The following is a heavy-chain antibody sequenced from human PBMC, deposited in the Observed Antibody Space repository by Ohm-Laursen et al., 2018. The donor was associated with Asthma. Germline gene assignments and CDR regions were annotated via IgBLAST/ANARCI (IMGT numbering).Heavy chain of an antibody. J-gene: IGHJ4*02. Sequence: SETLSLTCTVSGDSISNGGYNWSWIRQHPGKGLEWIGYMYYSGTTYYNPSLNSRVAILVDTSKNQFSLKVNSVTAADTAVYYCARGVEYDYDSTGYYLDHWGQGTLVTVSS. CDR1: GDSISNGGYN. CDR2: MYYSGTT. D-gene: IGHD3-22*01. CDR3: ARGVEYDYDSTGYYLDH. V-gene: IGHV4-31*03.